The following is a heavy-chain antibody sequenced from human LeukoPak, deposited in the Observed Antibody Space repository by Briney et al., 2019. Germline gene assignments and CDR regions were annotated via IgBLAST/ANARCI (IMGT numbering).Heavy chain of an antibody. Sequence: GSVKVSCKASGYTFTSYGISWVRQAPGQGLEWMGWISAYNGNTNYAQKLQGRVTMTTDTSTSTAYMELRSLRSDDTAVFYCARRPYYEFWSGPAFDIWGQGTMVTVSS. CDR1: GYTFTSYG. V-gene: IGHV1-18*01. D-gene: IGHD3-3*01. J-gene: IGHJ3*02. CDR3: ARRPYYEFWSGPAFDI. CDR2: ISAYNGNT.